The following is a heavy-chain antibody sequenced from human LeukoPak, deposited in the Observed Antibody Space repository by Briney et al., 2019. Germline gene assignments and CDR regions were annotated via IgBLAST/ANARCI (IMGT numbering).Heavy chain of an antibody. CDR2: ISYDGSNK. J-gene: IGHJ5*02. CDR1: GFTFSNAW. Sequence: GGSLRLSCAASGFTFSNAWMSWVRQAPGKGLEWVAVISYDGSNKYYADSVKGRFTISRDNSKNTLYLQMNSLRAEDTAVYYCARGEIAIFAVVTAWGQGTLVTVSS. CDR3: ARGEIAIFAVVTA. V-gene: IGHV3-30*01. D-gene: IGHD3-3*01.